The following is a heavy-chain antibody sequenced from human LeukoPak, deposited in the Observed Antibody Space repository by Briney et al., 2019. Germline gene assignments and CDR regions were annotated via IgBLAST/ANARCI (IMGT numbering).Heavy chain of an antibody. D-gene: IGHD3-10*01. CDR2: MNPNSGNT. Sequence: ASVKVSCKASGYTFTSYDINWVRQATGQGLEWMGWMNPNSGNTGYAQKFQGRVTMTRNTSISTAYMELSSLRSEDTAVYYCARWESPYGSGSYVYYYYIDVWGKGTTVTVSS. J-gene: IGHJ6*03. CDR3: ARWESPYGSGSYVYYYYIDV. CDR1: GYTFTSYD. V-gene: IGHV1-8*01.